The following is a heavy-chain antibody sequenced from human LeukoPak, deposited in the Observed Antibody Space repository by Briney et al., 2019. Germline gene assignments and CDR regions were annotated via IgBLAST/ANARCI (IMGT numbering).Heavy chain of an antibody. CDR2: IYYSGST. J-gene: IGHJ3*02. CDR1: GGSISSSSYY. V-gene: IGHV4-39*01. CDR3: ARQYPGYDYVLTGDAFDI. D-gene: IGHD3-16*01. Sequence: SETLSLTCTVSGGSISSSSYYWGWIRQPPGKGLEGIGGIYYSGSTYYNPSLDSRFTISVDTSNNQFSLKLSSVTAADTAVYYCARQYPGYDYVLTGDAFDIWGQGTMVTVSS.